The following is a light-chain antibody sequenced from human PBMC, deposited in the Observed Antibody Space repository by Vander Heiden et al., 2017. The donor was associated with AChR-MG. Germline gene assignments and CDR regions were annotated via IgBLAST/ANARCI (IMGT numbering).Light chain of an antibody. CDR1: GSYVGGYNY. V-gene: IGLV2-14*01. CDR2: DVS. Sequence: QSAPTQSASMSGSPGQSITISCTGTGSYVGGYNYVSWFQQHHGKAPKLMIYDVSTRPSGVSNRFSGSKSGNTASLTISGLQAEDEADYYCRSYTSSNTLVFGGGTKL. J-gene: IGLJ3*02. CDR3: RSYTSSNTLV.